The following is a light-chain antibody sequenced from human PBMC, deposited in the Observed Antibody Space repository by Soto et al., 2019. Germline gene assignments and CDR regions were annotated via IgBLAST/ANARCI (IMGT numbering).Light chain of an antibody. Sequence: EIVLTQCPSTRSFSAGERATLSFAASQRVSNNYLAWYQQKPGQAPRLLIYAASTRATGVPARFSGSGSQTEFTLTISSLQSEDFASYYCQQYYKWPPKTFGQGTRWIS. J-gene: IGKJ1*01. V-gene: IGKV3-15*01. CDR2: AAS. CDR3: QQYYKWPPKT. CDR1: QRVSNN.